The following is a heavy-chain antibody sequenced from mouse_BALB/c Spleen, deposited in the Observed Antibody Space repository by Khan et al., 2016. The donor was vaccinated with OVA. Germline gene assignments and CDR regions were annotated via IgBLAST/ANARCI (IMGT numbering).Heavy chain of an antibody. Sequence: QVQLQQSGAELARPGASVKLSCKASGSTFTDYYINWVKQRTGQGLEWIGEISPGSGDTYYNEKFKGKATLTADKSSTTAYMQRSSLTSEASAVYFCARRNYFGYTFAYWGQGTLVTVSA. CDR2: ISPGSGDT. V-gene: IGHV1-77*01. CDR3: ARRNYFGYTFAY. D-gene: IGHD1-2*01. J-gene: IGHJ3*01. CDR1: GSTFTDYY.